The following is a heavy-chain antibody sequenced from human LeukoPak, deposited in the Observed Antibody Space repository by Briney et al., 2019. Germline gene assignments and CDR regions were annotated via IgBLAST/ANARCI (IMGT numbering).Heavy chain of an antibody. CDR2: MNPNSGNT. V-gene: IGHV1-8*01. CDR3: ATAKEILTGYGGAFDI. CDR1: GYTFTSYD. Sequence: ASVKVSCKASGYTFTSYDINWVRQATGQGLEWMGWMNPNSGNTGYAQKFQGRVTMTRNTSISAAYMELSSLRSEDTAVYYCATAKEILTGYGGAFDIWGQGTMVTVSS. J-gene: IGHJ3*02. D-gene: IGHD3-9*01.